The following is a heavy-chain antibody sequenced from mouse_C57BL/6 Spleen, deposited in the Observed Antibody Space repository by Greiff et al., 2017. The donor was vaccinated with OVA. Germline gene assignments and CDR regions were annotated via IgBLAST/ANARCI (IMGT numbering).Heavy chain of an antibody. J-gene: IGHJ1*03. V-gene: IGHV1-52*01. Sequence: QVQLKQPGAELVRPGSSVKLSCKASGYTFTSYWMHWVKQRPIQGLEWIGNIDPSDSETHYNQKFKDKATLTVDKSSSTAYMQLSSLTSEDSAVYYCARYGDGYYAWYFDVWGTGTTVTVSS. D-gene: IGHD2-3*01. CDR3: ARYGDGYYAWYFDV. CDR1: GYTFTSYW. CDR2: IDPSDSET.